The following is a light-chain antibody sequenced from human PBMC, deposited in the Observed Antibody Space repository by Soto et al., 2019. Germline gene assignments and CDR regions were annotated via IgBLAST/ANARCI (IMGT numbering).Light chain of an antibody. CDR1: QTVRRNS. CDR2: DAS. V-gene: IGKV3-20*01. J-gene: IGKJ5*01. CDR3: HQYGGSSIT. Sequence: TLLTQSPGTLSLSPGERAALSCRASQTVRRNSIAWYQQKPGQAPRLLIYDASTRATSIPDRFSGSGSETDFTLTISRLETEDLAVYYCHQYGGSSITFGQGTRVEIK.